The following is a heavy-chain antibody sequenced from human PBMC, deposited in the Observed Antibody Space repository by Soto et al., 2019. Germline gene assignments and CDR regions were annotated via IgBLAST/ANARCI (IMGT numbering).Heavy chain of an antibody. V-gene: IGHV3-7*01. CDR3: ARGDGGSHFVWLDP. Sequence: PGGSLRLSCAASGFILSSYWMSWVRQAPEKGLEWVANINQDGSEKYYVDSVKGRFTISRDNVKNSLYLQMKGLRAEDTAVYYCARGDGGSHFVWLDPWGQGTLVTVFS. CDR1: GFILSSYW. D-gene: IGHD1-26*01. CDR2: INQDGSEK. J-gene: IGHJ5*02.